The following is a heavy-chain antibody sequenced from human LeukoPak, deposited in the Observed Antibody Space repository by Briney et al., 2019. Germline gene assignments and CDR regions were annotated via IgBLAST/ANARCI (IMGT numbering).Heavy chain of an antibody. J-gene: IGHJ4*02. CDR2: IKQDGSEK. V-gene: IGHV3-7*01. Sequence: GGSLRLSCAASGFTFSSCWMNWVRQAPGKGLEWVANIKQDGSEKYYVDSVKGRFTISRDNAKNSLYLQMNSLRAEDTAVYYCARDSDVPFDYWGQGTLVTVS. D-gene: IGHD3-16*01. CDR3: ARDSDVPFDY. CDR1: GFTFSSCW.